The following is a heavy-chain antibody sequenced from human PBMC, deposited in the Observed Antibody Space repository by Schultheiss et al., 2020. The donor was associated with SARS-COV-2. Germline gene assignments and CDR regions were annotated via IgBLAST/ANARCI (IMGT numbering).Heavy chain of an antibody. D-gene: IGHD3-10*01. CDR1: GFTFSSYA. CDR2: ISYDGSNK. CDR3: ARLTMVRGAYDY. J-gene: IGHJ4*02. Sequence: GESLKISCAASGFTFSSYAMHWVRQAPGKGLEWVAVISYDGSNKYYADSVKGRFTISRDNSKNTLYLQMNSLRAEDTAVYYCARLTMVRGAYDYWGQGTQVTVSS. V-gene: IGHV3-30-3*01.